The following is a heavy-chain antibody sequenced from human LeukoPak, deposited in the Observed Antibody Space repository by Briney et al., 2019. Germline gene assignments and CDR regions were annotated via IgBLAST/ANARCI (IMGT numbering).Heavy chain of an antibody. CDR2: ISYDGSNK. CDR3: ARGPRMGITDYYGMDV. V-gene: IGHV3-30-3*01. CDR1: GFTFSSYA. D-gene: IGHD5-24*01. Sequence: GGSLRLSCAASGFTFSSYAMHWVRQAPGKGLEWVAVISYDGSNKYYADSVKGRFTISRDNSKNTLYLQMNSPRAEDTAVYYCARGPRMGITDYYGMDVWGKGTTVTVSS. J-gene: IGHJ6*04.